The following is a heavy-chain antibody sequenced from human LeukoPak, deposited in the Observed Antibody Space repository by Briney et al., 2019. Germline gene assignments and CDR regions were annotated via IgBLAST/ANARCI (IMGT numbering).Heavy chain of an antibody. Sequence: GGSLRLSCAASGFTFSSYWMHWVRQAPGKGLVWVSRINTDGSSTSYADSVKGRFTISRDNAKNTLYLQMNSLRAEDTAVYYCARDTAMVTHRHHLNDYWGQGTLVTVSS. CDR2: INTDGSST. J-gene: IGHJ4*02. CDR1: GFTFSSYW. D-gene: IGHD5-18*01. V-gene: IGHV3-74*01. CDR3: ARDTAMVTHRHHLNDY.